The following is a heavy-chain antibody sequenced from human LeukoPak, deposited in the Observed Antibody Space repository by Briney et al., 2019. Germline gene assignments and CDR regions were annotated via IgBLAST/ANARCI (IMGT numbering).Heavy chain of an antibody. D-gene: IGHD3-10*01. CDR3: AKGGPDYGAGSPEYNWFDP. CDR1: GSTFRNYG. Sequence: PGGSLRLSCAASGSTFRNYGVHWVRQTPGKGLEWVAFRHSDGSKKYFSHSVKGRFTISRDNAKNSLHLQMNSLRLEDTALYYCAKGGPDYGAGSPEYNWFDPWGQGTLVTVSS. J-gene: IGHJ5*02. CDR2: RHSDGSKK. V-gene: IGHV3-30*02.